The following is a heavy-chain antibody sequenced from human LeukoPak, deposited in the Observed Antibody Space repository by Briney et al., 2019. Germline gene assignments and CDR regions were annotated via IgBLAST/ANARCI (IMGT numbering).Heavy chain of an antibody. D-gene: IGHD3-3*01. CDR1: GGSISSYY. Sequence: PSETLSLTCTVSGGSISSYYWSWIRQPPGKGLEWIGYIYYSGCTNYNPSLKSRVTISVDTSKNQFSLKLSSVTAADTAVYYCARFYDFWRGYYRGGGYFDYWGQGTLVTVSS. CDR3: ARFYDFWRGYYRGGGYFDY. V-gene: IGHV4-59*01. J-gene: IGHJ4*02. CDR2: IYYSGCT.